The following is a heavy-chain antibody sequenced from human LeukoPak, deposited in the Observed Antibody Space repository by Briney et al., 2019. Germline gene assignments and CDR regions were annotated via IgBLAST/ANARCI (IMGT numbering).Heavy chain of an antibody. CDR1: GGTINDYA. V-gene: IGHV1-69*06. Sequence: ASVKVSCKPSGGTINDYAVYWVRQAPGQGLEWMARIIPLFGTVNYAQNFQDRLTLSADKSTNTAHMELSSLRFDGTAIYYCATPPPGYSFSNHYYYMDAWGRGTTVTVSS. CDR2: IIPLFGTV. D-gene: IGHD1-1*01. CDR3: ATPPPGYSFSNHYYYMDA. J-gene: IGHJ6*03.